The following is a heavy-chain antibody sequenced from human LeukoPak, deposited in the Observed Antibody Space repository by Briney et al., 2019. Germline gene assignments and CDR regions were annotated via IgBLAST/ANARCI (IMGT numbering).Heavy chain of an antibody. Sequence: ASVKVSCKASGYTFTSYGISWVRQAPGQGLEWMGWISAYNGNTNYAQKLQGRVTMTTDTSTSTAYMELRSLRSDDTAVYYCARSHHSSSWYGFSYWGQGTLVTVSS. CDR3: ARSHHSSSWYGFSY. J-gene: IGHJ4*02. CDR1: GYTFTSYG. D-gene: IGHD6-13*01. V-gene: IGHV1-18*01. CDR2: ISAYNGNT.